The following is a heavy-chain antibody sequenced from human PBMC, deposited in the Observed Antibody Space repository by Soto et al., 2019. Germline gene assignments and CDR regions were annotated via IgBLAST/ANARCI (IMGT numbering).Heavy chain of an antibody. J-gene: IGHJ4*02. CDR2: IYWDDDK. CDR3: THMVLAGSSWNFFDY. CDR1: GFSLSTSGVA. D-gene: IGHD6-13*01. V-gene: IGHV2-5*02. Sequence: QITLKESGPTLVKPTQTLSLTCTFSGFSLSTSGVAVGWIRQPPGKALEWLALIYWDDDKRYSPSLKSRLTIPKDTSKNHVVLTMTSMDPVDTATYYCTHMVLAGSSWNFFDYWSQGTLVTVSS.